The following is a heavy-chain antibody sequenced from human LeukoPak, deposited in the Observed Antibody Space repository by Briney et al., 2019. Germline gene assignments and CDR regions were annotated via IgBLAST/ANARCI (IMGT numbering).Heavy chain of an antibody. CDR3: ARKAGGINYGYDYFDY. CDR2: IYAGGGT. CDR1: GGSISNYY. V-gene: IGHV4-4*07. Sequence: SETLSLTCTVSGGSISNYYWSWIRQPAGKGLEWLGLIYAGGGTNYNPSLKGRGTMSVDTSKNQFSLRVTSMTAADTAVYYCARKAGGINYGYDYFDYWGQGILVTVSS. D-gene: IGHD5-18*01. J-gene: IGHJ4*02.